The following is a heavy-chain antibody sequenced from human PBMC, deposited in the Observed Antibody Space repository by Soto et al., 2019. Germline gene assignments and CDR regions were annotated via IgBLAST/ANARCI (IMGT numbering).Heavy chain of an antibody. V-gene: IGHV3-23*01. CDR3: AKETPPMVRGVINWFDP. CDR2: ISGSGGST. J-gene: IGHJ5*02. CDR1: GFTFSSYA. D-gene: IGHD3-10*01. Sequence: GGSLRLSCAASGFTFSSYAMSWVRQAPGKGLEWVSAISGSGGSTYYADSVKGRFTISRDNSKNTLYLQMNSLRAEDAAVYYCAKETPPMVRGVINWFDPWGQGTLVTVSS.